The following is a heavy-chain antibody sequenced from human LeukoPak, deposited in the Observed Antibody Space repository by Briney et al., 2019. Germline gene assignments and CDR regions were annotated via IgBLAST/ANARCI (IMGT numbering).Heavy chain of an antibody. CDR3: AKDPGIRSRVKYYFDY. CDR2: ISWNSGSI. Sequence: PGRSLRLSCAASGFTFDDYAMHWVRQAPGKGLEWVSGISWNSGSIGYADSVKGRFTISRDNAKNSLYLQMNSLRAEDTALYYCAKDPGIRSRVKYYFDYWGQGTLVTVSS. CDR1: GFTFDDYA. V-gene: IGHV3-9*01. D-gene: IGHD2-2*01. J-gene: IGHJ4*02.